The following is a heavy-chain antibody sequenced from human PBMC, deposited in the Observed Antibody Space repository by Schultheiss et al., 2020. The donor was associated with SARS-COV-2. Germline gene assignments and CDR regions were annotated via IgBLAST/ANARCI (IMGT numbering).Heavy chain of an antibody. D-gene: IGHD3-10*01. CDR3: VRTSFGDYLDY. Sequence: GGSLRLSCAASGFTFSSYSMNWVRQAPGKGLEWVSSISSSGSTTYYAGSVKGRFISSRDNARKSLYLEMNSLRAEDTAVYYCVRTSFGDYLDYWGQGTLVTVSS. CDR1: GFTFSSYS. V-gene: IGHV3-48*04. CDR2: ISSSGSTT. J-gene: IGHJ4*02.